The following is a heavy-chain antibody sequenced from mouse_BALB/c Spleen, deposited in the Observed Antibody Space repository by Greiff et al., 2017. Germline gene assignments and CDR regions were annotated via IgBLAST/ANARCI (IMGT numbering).Heavy chain of an antibody. CDR1: GFTFTDYY. D-gene: IGHD1-1*01. J-gene: IGHJ1*01. CDR2: IRNKANGYTT. V-gene: IGHV7-3*02. Sequence: EVKLVESGGGLVQPGGSLRLSCATSGFTFTDYYMSWVRQPPGKALEWLGFIRNKANGYTTEYSASVKGRFTISRDNSQSILYLQMNTLRAEDSATYYCARVIYYYGSWYFDVWGAGTTVTVSS. CDR3: ARVIYYYGSWYFDV.